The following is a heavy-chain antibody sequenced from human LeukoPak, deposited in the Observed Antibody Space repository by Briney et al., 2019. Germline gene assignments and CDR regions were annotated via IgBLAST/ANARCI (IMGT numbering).Heavy chain of an antibody. CDR3: ARGAQYCSSTSCYSLRASDI. V-gene: IGHV3-48*03. CDR2: ISNSDSTI. D-gene: IGHD2-2*02. J-gene: IGHJ3*02. Sequence: PGGSLRLSCAASGFAFSAYEMNWVRQAPGKGLEWVSYISNSDSTIYYADSVKGRFTISRDNAKNSLYLQMNSLRAEDTAVYYCARGAQYCSSTSCYSLRASDIWGQGTMVTVSS. CDR1: GFAFSAYE.